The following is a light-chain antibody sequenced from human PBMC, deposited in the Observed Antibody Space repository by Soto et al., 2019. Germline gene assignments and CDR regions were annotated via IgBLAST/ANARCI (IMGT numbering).Light chain of an antibody. CDR1: SSDVGGYNY. Sequence: QSVLAQPASVSGSPGQSITIACTGSSSDVGGYNYVSWFQQHPGKAPKLMIYEVSNRPSGVSNRFSASKSGNTASLTISGLQAEDEATYYCSSYSSSSTLVFGTGTKV. CDR3: SSYSSSSTLV. V-gene: IGLV2-14*01. CDR2: EVS. J-gene: IGLJ1*01.